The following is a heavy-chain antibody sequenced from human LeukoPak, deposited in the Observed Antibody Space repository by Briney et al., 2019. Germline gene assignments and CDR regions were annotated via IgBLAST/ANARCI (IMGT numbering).Heavy chain of an antibody. J-gene: IGHJ4*02. V-gene: IGHV3-20*04. D-gene: IGHD3-9*01. CDR2: INWNGGST. CDR1: GFTFDDYG. CDR3: ASALNYDISTGYYN. Sequence: GGSLRLSCAASGFTFDDYGMSWVRQAPGKGLELVSGINWNGGSTGYADSVKGRFTISRDNAKNSLYLQMNSLRAEDTALYYCASALNYDISTGYYNWGQGTLVTVSS.